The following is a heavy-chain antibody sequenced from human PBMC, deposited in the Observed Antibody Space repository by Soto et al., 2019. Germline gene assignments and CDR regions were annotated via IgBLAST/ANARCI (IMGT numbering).Heavy chain of an antibody. V-gene: IGHV3-11*06. CDR2: ISGNSYET. Sequence: QVQLVESGGGLVKPGGSLRLSCEASGFSFNDYYMTWIRQAPGKGLEWLAYISGNSYETTYADSVKGRFTISRDNAKNSLYLQMDNLRVEDTAVYYCGRDREGYSGVDWDDYWGQGVLVTVSS. J-gene: IGHJ4*01. CDR1: GFSFNDYY. CDR3: GRDREGYSGVDWDDY. D-gene: IGHD5-12*01.